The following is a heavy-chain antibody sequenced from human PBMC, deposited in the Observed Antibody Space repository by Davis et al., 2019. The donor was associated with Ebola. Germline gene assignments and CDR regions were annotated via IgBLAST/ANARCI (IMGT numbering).Heavy chain of an antibody. CDR2: TNPEESVT. V-gene: IGHV3-74*01. CDR1: GFTFSKFA. D-gene: IGHD7-27*01. CDR3: ARDYWGSGDY. J-gene: IGHJ4*02. Sequence: PGGSLTLSCNASGFTFSKFAMGWVRQGPGKGLEWVSRTNPEESVTNYAESVKGRFTISRDNAKNTLYLQMNSLRAEDTATYYCARDYWGSGDYWGRGTLVTVSS.